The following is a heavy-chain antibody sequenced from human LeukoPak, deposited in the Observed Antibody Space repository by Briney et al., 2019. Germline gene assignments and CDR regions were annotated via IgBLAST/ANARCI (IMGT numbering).Heavy chain of an antibody. D-gene: IGHD6-6*01. J-gene: IGHJ6*03. CDR2: INHSGST. Sequence: SETLSLTCTVSGGSISSSSYYWGWIRQPPGKGLEWIGEINHSGSTNYNPSLKSRVTISVDTSKNQFSLKLSSVTAADTAVYYCARGLVEYSYYYYMDVWGKGTTVTVSS. CDR1: GGSISSSSYY. CDR3: ARGLVEYSYYYYMDV. V-gene: IGHV4-39*07.